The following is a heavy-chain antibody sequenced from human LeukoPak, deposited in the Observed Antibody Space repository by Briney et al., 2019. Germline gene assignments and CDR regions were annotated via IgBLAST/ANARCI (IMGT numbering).Heavy chain of an antibody. CDR1: GGSISSGGYY. V-gene: IGHV4-31*03. J-gene: IGHJ4*02. CDR2: IYYSGST. Sequence: SETLSLTCTVSGGSISSGGYYWSWLRQHPGKGLEWIGYIYYSGSTYYNPSLKSRVTISVDTSKNQFSLKLSSVTAADTAVYYCAREGYYDSSFDYWGQGTLVTVSS. D-gene: IGHD3-22*01. CDR3: AREGYYDSSFDY.